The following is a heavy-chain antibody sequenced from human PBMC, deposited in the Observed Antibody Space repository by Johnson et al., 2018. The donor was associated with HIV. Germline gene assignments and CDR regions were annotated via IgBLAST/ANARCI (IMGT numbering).Heavy chain of an antibody. CDR3: ASHRSIAADDAFDI. CDR2: IISDVSSA. V-gene: IGHV3-74*02. J-gene: IGHJ3*02. Sequence: VQLVESGGGLVQPGGSLRLSCAASGFTFSPYWMHWVRQAPGQGLVWVSRIISDVSSAIYTASVTGRFTISRDNAKNSLYLQMKSLRAEDTALYYCASHRSIAADDAFDIWGQGTMVTVSS. D-gene: IGHD6-13*01. CDR1: GFTFSPYW.